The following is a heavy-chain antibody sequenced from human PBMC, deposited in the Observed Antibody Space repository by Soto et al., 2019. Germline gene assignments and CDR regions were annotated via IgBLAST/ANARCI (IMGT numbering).Heavy chain of an antibody. CDR1: GGSISSYY. CDR2: IYYSGST. D-gene: IGHD6-13*01. J-gene: IGHJ4*02. Sequence: SATLSLTCTVSGGSISSYYWSWIRQPPGKGLEWIGYIYYSGSTKYNPSLKSRVTISVDTSKNQFSLKLSSVTAADTAVYYYASVVPIRSGWSLVFDYWGKGTPVTVAA. CDR3: ASVVPIRSGWSLVFDY. V-gene: IGHV4-59*01.